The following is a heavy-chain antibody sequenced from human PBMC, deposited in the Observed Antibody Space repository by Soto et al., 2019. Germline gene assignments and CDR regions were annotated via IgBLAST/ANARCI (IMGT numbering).Heavy chain of an antibody. V-gene: IGHV4-30-2*01. D-gene: IGHD3-10*01. CDR1: GGSISSGGYS. CDR3: ARRYGRAFDI. Sequence: PSETLSLTCAVSGGSISSGGYSWSWIRQPPGKGLEWIGYIYHSGSTYYNPSLKSRVTISVDRSKNQFSLKLSSVTAADTAVYYCARRYGRAFDIWGQGTMVTVS. CDR2: IYHSGST. J-gene: IGHJ3*02.